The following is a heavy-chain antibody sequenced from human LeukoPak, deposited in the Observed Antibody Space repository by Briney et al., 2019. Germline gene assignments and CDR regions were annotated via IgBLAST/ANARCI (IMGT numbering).Heavy chain of an antibody. CDR1: GFTFSSYS. D-gene: IGHD3-9*01. CDR3: WAIYYDFLTAYEY. J-gene: IGHJ4*02. V-gene: IGHV3-49*04. CDR2: IRNKAYGGTT. Sequence: GGSLRLSCAASGFTFSSYSMNWVRQAPGKGLEWIGLIRNKAYGGTTQYAASLKGRFTISRDESKSIAYLQLSSLKIEDTAVYYCWAIYYDFLTAYEYWGQGILVTVSS.